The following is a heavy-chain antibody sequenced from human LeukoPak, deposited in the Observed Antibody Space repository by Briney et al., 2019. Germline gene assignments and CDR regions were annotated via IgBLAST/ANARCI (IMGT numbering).Heavy chain of an antibody. D-gene: IGHD6-19*01. CDR3: AKDARRTSGWYFFDY. V-gene: IGHV3-23*01. CDR2: ISGSGGST. Sequence: GGSLRLSCAASGFTFSSNAMSWVRQAPGKGLEWVSAISGSGGSTYYADSVKGRFTISRDNSKNTLFLQMNSLRAEDTAVYFCAKDARRTSGWYFFDYWGQGTLVTVSS. J-gene: IGHJ4*02. CDR1: GFTFSSNA.